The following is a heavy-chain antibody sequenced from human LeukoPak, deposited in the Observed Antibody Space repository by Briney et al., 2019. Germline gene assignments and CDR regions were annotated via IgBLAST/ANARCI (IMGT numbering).Heavy chain of an antibody. V-gene: IGHV3-74*01. CDR3: ARDADGPGSLIDY. CDR2: ISSDGTTT. D-gene: IGHD2-8*01. CDR1: GFPFSIYW. J-gene: IGHJ4*02. Sequence: GGSLRLSCAASGFPFSIYWMQWVRQAPGEGLVWVSRISSDGTTTTYADSVKGRFTISRDNAKNTQYLEVRSLRAEDTAVYFCARDADGPGSLIDYWGQGTLVTVSS.